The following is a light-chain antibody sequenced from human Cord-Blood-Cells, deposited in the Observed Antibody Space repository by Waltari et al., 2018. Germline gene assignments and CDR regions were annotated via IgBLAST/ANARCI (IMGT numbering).Light chain of an antibody. J-gene: IGKJ4*01. V-gene: IGKV1-33*01. CDR2: DAS. CDR3: QQYDNLPPLT. CDR1: QDISNY. Sequence: TDMSQSPCTLSQSVGHRVTITCQASQDISNYLTWYQQKPGKAPKLLIYDASNLETGVPSRFSGSGSGTDFTFTISSLQPEDIATYYCQQYDNLPPLTFGGGTKVEIK.